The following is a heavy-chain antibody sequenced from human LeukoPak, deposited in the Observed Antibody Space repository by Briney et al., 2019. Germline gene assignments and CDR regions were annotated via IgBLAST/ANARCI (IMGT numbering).Heavy chain of an antibody. V-gene: IGHV4-59*12. D-gene: IGHD3-22*01. Sequence: SETLSLTCTVSGGSISSYYWSWIRQPPGKGLEWIGYIYYSGSTNYNPSLKSRVTISVDTSKNQFSLKLSSVTAADTAVYYCARGTYYYDSSGYYYPSYYYYYMDVWGKGTTVTISS. J-gene: IGHJ6*03. CDR2: IYYSGST. CDR1: GGSISSYY. CDR3: ARGTYYYDSSGYYYPSYYYYYMDV.